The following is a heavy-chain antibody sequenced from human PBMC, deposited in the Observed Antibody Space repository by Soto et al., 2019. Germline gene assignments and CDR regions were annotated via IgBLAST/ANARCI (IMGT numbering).Heavy chain of an antibody. CDR2: FDPEDGET. Sequence: ASVKVSCKVPGYTLTELSVYWVRQAPGKGLEWMGGFDPEDGETIYAQKFQGRVTMTEDTSSDTAYMELSSLRFEDTAVYYCATGVTTFDYWGQGTLVTVSS. V-gene: IGHV1-24*01. D-gene: IGHD4-17*01. CDR3: ATGVTTFDY. J-gene: IGHJ4*02. CDR1: GYTLTELS.